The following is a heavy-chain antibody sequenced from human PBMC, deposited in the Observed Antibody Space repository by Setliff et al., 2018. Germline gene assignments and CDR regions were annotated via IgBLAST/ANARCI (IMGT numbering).Heavy chain of an antibody. J-gene: IGHJ6*03. D-gene: IGHD6-19*01. CDR1: GYTFTGDY. V-gene: IGHV1-2*02. Sequence: ASVKVSCKASGYTFTGDYVHWVRQAPGQGLEWMGWINPNSGGTNYAQKFQGRVTMTGDTISTAYMELSRLRSDDTAVYYCARGPSGWSSATSRYYFYMDVWGKGTTVTVSS. CDR3: ARGPSGWSSATSRYYFYMDV. CDR2: INPNSGGT.